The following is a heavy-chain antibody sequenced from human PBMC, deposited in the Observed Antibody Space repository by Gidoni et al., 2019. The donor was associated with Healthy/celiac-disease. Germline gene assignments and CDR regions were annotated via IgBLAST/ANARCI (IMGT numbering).Heavy chain of an antibody. Sequence: QVQLQESGPGLVKPSQTLSLTCTVPGGSISSGNYYWSWIRQPPGKGLEWIGYIYYSGSTYYNPSLKSRITISVDTSKNQFSLKLSSVTAADTAVYYCARGGLVRGYYFDYWGQGTLVTVSS. CDR1: GGSISSGNYY. CDR3: ARGGLVRGYYFDY. V-gene: IGHV4-30-4*01. D-gene: IGHD6-19*01. J-gene: IGHJ4*02. CDR2: IYYSGST.